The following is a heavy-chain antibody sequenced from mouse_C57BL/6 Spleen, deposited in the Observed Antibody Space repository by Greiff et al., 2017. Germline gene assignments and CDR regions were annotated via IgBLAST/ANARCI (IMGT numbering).Heavy chain of an antibody. D-gene: IGHD2-4*01. J-gene: IGHJ2*01. CDR1: GYTFTDYY. CDR2: INPYNGGT. Sequence: VQLQQSGPVLVKPGASVKMSCKASGYTFTDYYMNWVKQSHGKSLEWIGVINPYNGGTSYNQKFKGKATLTVDKSSSTAYMELNSLTSEDSAVYYCARSGYDYERDFDYWGQGTTLTVSS. CDR3: ARSGYDYERDFDY. V-gene: IGHV1-19*01.